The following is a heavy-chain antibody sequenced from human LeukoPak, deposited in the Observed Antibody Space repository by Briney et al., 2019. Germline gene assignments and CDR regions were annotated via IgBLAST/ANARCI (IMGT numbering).Heavy chain of an antibody. J-gene: IGHJ4*02. D-gene: IGHD5-12*01. Sequence: SSETLSPTCTVSGGSISSYYWSWIRQPPGKGLEWIGYIYYSGSTNYNPSLKSRVTISVDTSKNQFSLKLSSVTAADTAVYYCARDAFGGYAPYFDYWGQGTLVTVSS. CDR2: IYYSGST. V-gene: IGHV4-59*01. CDR3: ARDAFGGYAPYFDY. CDR1: GGSISSYY.